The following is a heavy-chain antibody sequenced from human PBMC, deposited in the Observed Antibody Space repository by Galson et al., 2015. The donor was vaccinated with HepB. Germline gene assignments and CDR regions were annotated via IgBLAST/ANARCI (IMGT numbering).Heavy chain of an antibody. CDR3: TPSRGSYKTKYYFDY. CDR1: GFTFSNAW. CDR2: IKSKTDGGTT. J-gene: IGHJ4*02. D-gene: IGHD1-26*01. Sequence: SLRLSCAASGFTFSNAWMSWVRQAPGKGLEWVGRIKSKTDGGTTDYATPVKGRFTISRDDSKNTLYLQMNSLKTEDTAVYYCTPSRGSYKTKYYFDYWGQGTLVTVSS. V-gene: IGHV3-15*01.